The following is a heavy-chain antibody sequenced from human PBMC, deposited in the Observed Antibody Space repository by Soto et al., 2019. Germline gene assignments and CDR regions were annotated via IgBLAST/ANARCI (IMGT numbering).Heavy chain of an antibody. D-gene: IGHD3-22*01. CDR2: ISWNGDRT. CDR1: GFIFDDHA. Sequence: EVQLVESGGGLVQPGRSLRLSCAASGFIFDDHAMHWVRQGPGKGLEWVSSISWNGDRTIYADSVKGRFTIYRDNDKNYLYLQMNSLGPEDTALYYCAKDIGPSYSSGTGGLDVWGQGTTVTVSS. CDR3: AKDIGPSYSSGTGGLDV. J-gene: IGHJ6*02. V-gene: IGHV3-9*01.